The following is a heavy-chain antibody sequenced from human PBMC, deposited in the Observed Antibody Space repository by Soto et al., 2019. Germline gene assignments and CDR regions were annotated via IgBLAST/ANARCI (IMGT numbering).Heavy chain of an antibody. CDR2: IGSSRASI. CDR3: VRDMDTYGQMVFDS. V-gene: IGHV3-21*02. J-gene: IGHJ4*02. CDR1: GFSFSSFV. D-gene: IGHD5-18*01. Sequence: DVQLVESGGGLVKPGGSLRLSCAASGFSFSSFVMHWVRQAPGKGLEWVSSIGSSRASIDYGDSVKGRFTISRDNAKNSLSLQMNNLRAEETAVYYCVRDMDTYGQMVFDSWGQGTLVTVSS.